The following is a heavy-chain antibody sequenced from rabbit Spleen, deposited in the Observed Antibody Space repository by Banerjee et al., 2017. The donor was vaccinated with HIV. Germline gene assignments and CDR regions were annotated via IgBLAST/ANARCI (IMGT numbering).Heavy chain of an antibody. Sequence: VESGGALVKPGASLTLTCIASGVSFGGDSYMCWVRQPPGKGLEWIACIAVGSGGFTYYANWAKGRFTISKTSSTTVTLQMTSLTAADTATYFCARDTGTSFSSYGMDLWGPGTLVTVS. CDR1: GVSFGGDSY. CDR3: ARDTGTSFSSYGMDL. V-gene: IGHV1S40*01. D-gene: IGHD8-1*01. CDR2: IAVGSGGFT. J-gene: IGHJ6*01.